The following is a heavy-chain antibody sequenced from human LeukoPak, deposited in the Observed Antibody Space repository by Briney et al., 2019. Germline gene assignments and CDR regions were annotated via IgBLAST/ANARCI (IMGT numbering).Heavy chain of an antibody. Sequence: GASVKVSCKASGYTFTAFYMHWVRQAPGQGPEWMGWINPNSGFTNIAQKFRGRVTMTRDTSISTGYMELSSLRSDDTAVYYCARDSRVCSATACYPAYWGQGTLVTVSS. CDR1: GYTFTAFY. V-gene: IGHV1-2*02. D-gene: IGHD2-15*01. CDR2: INPNSGFT. CDR3: ARDSRVCSATACYPAY. J-gene: IGHJ4*02.